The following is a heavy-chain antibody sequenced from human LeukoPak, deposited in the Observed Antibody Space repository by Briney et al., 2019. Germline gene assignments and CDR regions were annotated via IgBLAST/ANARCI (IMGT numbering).Heavy chain of an antibody. Sequence: ASVKVSCKASGYTFTSYYMHWVRQVPGQGLEWMGIINPSGGSASYAQKFQGRVTMTRDTSTSTVYMELSSLRSEDTAVYYCARDWIRATIFGPIDYWGQGTLVTVSS. CDR2: INPSGGSA. D-gene: IGHD3-3*01. J-gene: IGHJ4*02. CDR1: GYTFTSYY. CDR3: ARDWIRATIFGPIDY. V-gene: IGHV1-46*01.